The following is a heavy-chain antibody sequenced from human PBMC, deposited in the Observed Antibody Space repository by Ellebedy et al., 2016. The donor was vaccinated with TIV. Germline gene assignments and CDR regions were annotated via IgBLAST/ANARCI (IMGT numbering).Heavy chain of an antibody. CDR1: GYTFRSHY. V-gene: IGHV1-46*01. CDR2: INPSGGST. J-gene: IGHJ5*02. Sequence: ASVKVSCXASGYTFRSHYIYWVRQAPGQGLEWMGIINPSGGSTSYAQKFQGRVTMTSDTSTSTVSMELSSLRSEDTAVYYCARDYPISVRGVLPGGWFDPWGQGTLVTVSS. D-gene: IGHD3-10*01. CDR3: ARDYPISVRGVLPGGWFDP.